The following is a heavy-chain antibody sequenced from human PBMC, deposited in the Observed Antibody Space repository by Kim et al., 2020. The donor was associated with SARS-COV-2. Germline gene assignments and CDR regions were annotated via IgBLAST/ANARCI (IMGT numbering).Heavy chain of an antibody. CDR2: IYYSGST. J-gene: IGHJ6*02. CDR1: GGSISSYY. V-gene: IGHV4-59*01. CDR3: ARALYDSSGYYYRGYYYYGMDV. D-gene: IGHD3-22*01. Sequence: SETLSLTCTVSGGSISSYYWSWIRQPPGKGLEWIGYIYYSGSTNYNPSPKSRVTISVDTSKNQFSLKLSSVTAADTAVYYCARALYDSSGYYYRGYYYYGMDVWGQGTTVTVSS.